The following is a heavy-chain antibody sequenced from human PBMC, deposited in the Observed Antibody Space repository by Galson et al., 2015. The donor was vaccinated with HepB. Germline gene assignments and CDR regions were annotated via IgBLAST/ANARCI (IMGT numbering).Heavy chain of an antibody. J-gene: IGHJ5*01. CDR3: AKAGCSGAGCYLRYSWIDS. D-gene: IGHD2-2*01. CDR1: GFTFSAYD. CDR2: ITTSSSYI. V-gene: IGHV3-21*06. Sequence: SLRLSCAASGFTFSAYDTYWVRQAPGKGLEWVSSITTSSSYIYYADSMRGRFTISRDNAKNSLFLQMDSLRAEDTAVYYCAKAGCSGAGCYLRYSWIDSWGQGTLVTVSS.